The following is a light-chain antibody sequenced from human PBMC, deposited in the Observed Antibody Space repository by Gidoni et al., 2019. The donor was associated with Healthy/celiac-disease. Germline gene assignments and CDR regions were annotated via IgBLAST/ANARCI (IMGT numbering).Light chain of an antibody. V-gene: IGLV2-8*01. CDR1: SSDVGGSNY. CDR2: EVS. CDR3: SSYAGSNNYVV. J-gene: IGLJ2*01. Sequence: SALTQPPSASGSPGQSVTISCTGTSSDVGGSNYVSWYQQHPGKAPNLMIYEVSKRPSGVPDRFSGSKSGNTASLTVSGLQAEDEADYYCSSYAGSNNYVVVGGGTKRTVL.